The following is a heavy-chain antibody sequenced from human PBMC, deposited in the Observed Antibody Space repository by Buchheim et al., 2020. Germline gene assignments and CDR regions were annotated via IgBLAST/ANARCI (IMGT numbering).Heavy chain of an antibody. CDR2: IYDTVNT. D-gene: IGHD6-6*01. CDR3: ARARIAARPYFDY. CDR1: GGSVSSRGYY. Sequence: QVQLQESGPGLVKPAQTLSLTCTVSGGSVSSRGYYWSWIRQHPGKGLEWIGYIYDTVNTFYIPSLKSRVTISVDTSKNQFSLKLSSVTAADTAVYYCARARIAARPYFDYWGQGTL. V-gene: IGHV4-31*03. J-gene: IGHJ4*02.